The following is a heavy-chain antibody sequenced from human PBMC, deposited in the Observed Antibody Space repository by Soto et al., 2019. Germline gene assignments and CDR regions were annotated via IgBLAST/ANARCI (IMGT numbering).Heavy chain of an antibody. CDR2: FFSGGST. Sequence: EVQLVESGGGLIQPGGSLRLSCAASGFTVSSNYMSWVRQAPGKGLEWGSVFFSGGSTYYADSVQGRFTISRDNSKNTLYLQMNSLRDEATAVYYCARAQYAFWSDEPGGWFDPWCQGTLDTVSS. V-gene: IGHV3-53*01. D-gene: IGHD3-3*01. CDR1: GFTVSSNY. CDR3: ARAQYAFWSDEPGGWFDP. J-gene: IGHJ5*02.